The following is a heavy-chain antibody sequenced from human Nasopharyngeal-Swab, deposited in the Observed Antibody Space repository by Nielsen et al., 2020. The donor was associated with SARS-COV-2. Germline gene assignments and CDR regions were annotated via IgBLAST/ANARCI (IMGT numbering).Heavy chain of an antibody. Sequence: GGSLRLSCAASGFTFTTYWMTWVRQAPGKGLEWVANIKEDGSEKNYVDSVKGRFTISRDNAKNSLYLQMNSLRPEDTALYYCAKLGAQGAVADHFDSWGQGTLVTVSS. CDR1: GFTFTTYW. V-gene: IGHV3-7*03. J-gene: IGHJ4*02. D-gene: IGHD6-19*01. CDR2: IKEDGSEK. CDR3: AKLGAQGAVADHFDS.